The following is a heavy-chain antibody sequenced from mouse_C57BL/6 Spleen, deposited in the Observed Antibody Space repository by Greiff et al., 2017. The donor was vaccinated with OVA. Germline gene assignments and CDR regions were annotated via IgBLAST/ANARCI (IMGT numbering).Heavy chain of an antibody. CDR3: ARLPGYYYGTMDY. Sequence: QVQLKQPGAELVKPGASVKLSCKASGYTFTSYWMQWVKQRPGQGLEWIGEIDPSDSYTNYNQKFKGKATLTVDTSSSTAYMQLSSLTSEDSAVYYCARLPGYYYGTMDYWGQGTSVTVSS. V-gene: IGHV1-50*01. CDR1: GYTFTSYW. J-gene: IGHJ4*01. CDR2: IDPSDSYT. D-gene: IGHD1-1*01.